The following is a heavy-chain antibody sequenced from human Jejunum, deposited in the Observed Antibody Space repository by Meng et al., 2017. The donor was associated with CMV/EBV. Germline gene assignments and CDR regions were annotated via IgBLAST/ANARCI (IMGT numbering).Heavy chain of an antibody. V-gene: IGHV3-30*04. CDR1: TFSSYS. CDR2: VSFDGRNQ. CDR3: TKDQWGSSSSLTGMDV. J-gene: IGHJ6*02. Sequence: TFSSYSMHWVRQAPGKGLEWVEHVSFDGRNQYYADSMKGRFTVSRDNSKNTLDLQMKSLRTEDTAVYYCTKDQWGSSSSLTGMDVWGQGTTVTVSS. D-gene: IGHD6-6*01.